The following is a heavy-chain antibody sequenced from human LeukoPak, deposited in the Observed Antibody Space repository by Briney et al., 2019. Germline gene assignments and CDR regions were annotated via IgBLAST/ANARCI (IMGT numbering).Heavy chain of an antibody. CDR1: GFTFSSYA. J-gene: IGHJ4*02. D-gene: IGHD3-22*01. V-gene: IGHV3-30*04. Sequence: GGSLRLSCAASGFTFSSYAMHWVRQAPGKGLEWVAVISYDGSNKYYADSVKGRFTISRDNSKNTLYLQMNSLRAEDTAVYYCARARVTMIVVVKGFIQYYFDYWGQGTLVTVSS. CDR2: ISYDGSNK. CDR3: ARARVTMIVVVKGFIQYYFDY.